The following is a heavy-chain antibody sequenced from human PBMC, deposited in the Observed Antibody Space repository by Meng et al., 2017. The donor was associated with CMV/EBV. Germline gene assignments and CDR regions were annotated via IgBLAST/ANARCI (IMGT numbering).Heavy chain of an antibody. CDR1: GGSFSGYY. D-gene: IGHD2-2*02. CDR3: ARGVRPGYCSSISCYTGRPFHYYYYGMDV. CDR2: INHSGST. Sequence: SETLSLTCAVYGGSFSGYYWSWIRQPPGKGLEWIGEINHSGSTNYNPSLKSRVTISVDTSKNQFSLKLGSVTAADTAVYYCARGVRPGYCSSISCYTGRPFHYYYYGMDVWGQGTTVTVSS. J-gene: IGHJ6*02. V-gene: IGHV4-34*01.